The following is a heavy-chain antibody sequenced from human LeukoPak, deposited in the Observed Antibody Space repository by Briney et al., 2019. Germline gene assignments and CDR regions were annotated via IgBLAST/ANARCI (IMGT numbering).Heavy chain of an antibody. J-gene: IGHJ4*02. CDR3: VSTGYYNALVS. D-gene: IGHD3-9*01. CDR1: GFTFSSYW. CDR2: IKQDGSEK. V-gene: IGHV3-7*01. Sequence: GGSLRLSCAASGFTFSSYWMSWVRQAPGKGLEWVANIKQDGSEKYYVDSVKGRFTISRDNAKNSLYLQMNSLRAEDTAVYYCVSTGYYNALVSWGQGTLVTVSS.